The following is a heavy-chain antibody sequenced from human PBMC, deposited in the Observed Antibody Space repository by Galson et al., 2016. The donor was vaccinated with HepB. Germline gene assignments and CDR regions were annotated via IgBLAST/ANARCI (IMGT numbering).Heavy chain of an antibody. Sequence: SVKVSCKASGYLFNSYDINWMRQATGQGLEWMGWMKPRSGNTVYAQNFQGRVTITRDTTASTVYMELSSLRPDDTAVYYCARAGYYDESGYHTGLDYWGQGTLVTVSS. D-gene: IGHD3-16*01. J-gene: IGHJ4*02. V-gene: IGHV1-8*01. CDR3: ARAGYYDESGYHTGLDY. CDR1: GYLFNSYD. CDR2: MKPRSGNT.